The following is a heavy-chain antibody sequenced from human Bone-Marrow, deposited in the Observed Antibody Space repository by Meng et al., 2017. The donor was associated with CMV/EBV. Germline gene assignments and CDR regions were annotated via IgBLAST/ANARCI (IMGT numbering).Heavy chain of an antibody. J-gene: IGHJ6*01. CDR2: SSSSSSYI. CDR1: GLTLSSYS. V-gene: IGHV3-21*01. D-gene: IGHD3-3*01. CDR3: AREGPRITILGVTLLTYGMDV. Sequence: AGSLTLSCAASGLTLSSYSMNWVRQAPGKGLEWVSSSSSSSSYIDYADSVKGRFSISRDNAKNSLYLQMHSLRAEDPAVYYCAREGPRITILGVTLLTYGMDVWGQGTTVTVYS.